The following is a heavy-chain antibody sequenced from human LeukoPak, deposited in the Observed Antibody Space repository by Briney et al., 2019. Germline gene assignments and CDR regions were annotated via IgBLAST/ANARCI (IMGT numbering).Heavy chain of an antibody. J-gene: IGHJ4*02. V-gene: IGHV3-23*01. D-gene: IGHD6-13*01. CDR1: GFTFSSYA. CDR2: ISGSGSST. CDR3: AKGTSATGILDY. Sequence: GGSLRLSCAASGFTFSSYAMSWVRQAPGKGLEWVSAISGSGSSTYYANSVKGRFTISRDNSRNTVYLQMNSLRAEDTATYHCAKGTSATGILDYWGQGTLVTVSS.